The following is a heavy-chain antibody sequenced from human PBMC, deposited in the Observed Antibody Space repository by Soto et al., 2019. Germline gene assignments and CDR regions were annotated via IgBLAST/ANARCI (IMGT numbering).Heavy chain of an antibody. V-gene: IGHV4-39*01. CDR1: GGSISSTSYA. CDR3: ARHVHNQGYEYYFDS. CDR2: IDYSGTI. Sequence: QLQLQESGPGLVKPSETLSLTCNASGGSISSTSYAWGWIRQSPGKGLEWIGTIDYSGTIYYNPSIKSRITISGDTSKNQISLKLSSVTAADTAVYYCARHVHNQGYEYYFDSWGQGTLVTVSS. D-gene: IGHD3-3*01. J-gene: IGHJ4*02.